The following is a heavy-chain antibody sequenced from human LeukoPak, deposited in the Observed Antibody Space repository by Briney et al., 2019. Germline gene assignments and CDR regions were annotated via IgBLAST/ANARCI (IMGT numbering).Heavy chain of an antibody. CDR3: ARQPYYYGAYYYHYMDV. V-gene: IGHV4-39*01. D-gene: IGHD3-10*01. J-gene: IGHJ6*03. Sequence: SETLSLTCTVSGASISSNNYYWGWLRRPPGKGLEWIGDIFYTGNTYSTRTLKRRVTISVETSRNKFSWKVSSVTARAWTVVYCARQPYYYGAYYYHYMDVWGKGTTVTVSS. CDR1: GASISSNNYY. CDR2: IFYTGNT.